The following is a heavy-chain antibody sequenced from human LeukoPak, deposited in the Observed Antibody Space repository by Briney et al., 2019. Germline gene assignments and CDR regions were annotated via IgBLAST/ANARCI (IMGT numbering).Heavy chain of an antibody. CDR3: ARDPPTHYYDSSGYCDY. D-gene: IGHD3-22*01. CDR2: ISSSSSYI. Sequence: PGGSLRLSCAASGFTFRSYSMNWVRQAPGKGLEWVSSISSSSSYIYYADSVKGRFTISRDNAKNSLYLQMNSLRAEDTAVYYCARDPPTHYYDSSGYCDYWGQGTLVTVSS. J-gene: IGHJ4*02. V-gene: IGHV3-21*01. CDR1: GFTFRSYS.